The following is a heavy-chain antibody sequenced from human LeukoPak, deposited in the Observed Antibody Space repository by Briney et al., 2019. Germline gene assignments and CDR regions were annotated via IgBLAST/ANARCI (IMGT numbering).Heavy chain of an antibody. V-gene: IGHV3-53*01. D-gene: IGHD3-10*01. CDR3: ARAGKNYYNPLDP. CDR2: IYSGGST. J-gene: IGHJ5*02. Sequence: GGSLRLSCTVSGFTVSSNFMSWVRQAPGKGLEWVSVIYSGGSTYYADSVKGRFTISRDNSKNTLYLQMNSLRAEDTAVYYCARAGKNYYNPLDPWGQGTLVTVSS. CDR1: GFTVSSNF.